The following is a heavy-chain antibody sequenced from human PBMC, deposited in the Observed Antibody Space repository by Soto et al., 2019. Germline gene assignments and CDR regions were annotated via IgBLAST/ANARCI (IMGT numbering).Heavy chain of an antibody. CDR1: GFTFSSYW. V-gene: IGHV3-7*01. Sequence: SGGSLRLSCGGSGFTFSSYWMSWVRQAPGKGLEWVAIIKEDGSEKYYVDSVKGRFTISRDNAKNSLYLQMNSLRAEDTAVYYCARDQPGPTSYWGQGTLVTVYS. J-gene: IGHJ4*02. CDR2: IKEDGSEK. CDR3: ARDQPGPTSY.